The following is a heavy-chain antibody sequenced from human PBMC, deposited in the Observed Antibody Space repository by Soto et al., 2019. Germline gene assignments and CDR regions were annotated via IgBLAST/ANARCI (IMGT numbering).Heavy chain of an antibody. CDR3: ASQEYSSSSVQH. Sequence: LRLSCAASGFTFSSYGMHWVRQAPGKGLEWVAVIWYDGSNKYYADSVKGRFTISRDNSKNTLYLQMNSLRAEDTAVYYCASQEYSSSSVQHWGQGTLVTVSS. CDR1: GFTFSSYG. D-gene: IGHD6-6*01. V-gene: IGHV3-33*01. J-gene: IGHJ1*01. CDR2: IWYDGSNK.